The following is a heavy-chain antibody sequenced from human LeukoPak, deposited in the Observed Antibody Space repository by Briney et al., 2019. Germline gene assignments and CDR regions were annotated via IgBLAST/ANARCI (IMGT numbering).Heavy chain of an antibody. CDR2: INSDGSST. V-gene: IGHV3-74*01. CDR1: GFTFSSYW. D-gene: IGHD3-10*01. Sequence: PGGSLRLSCAASGFTFSSYWMHWVRHAAGKGLVWVSRINSDGSSTIYADSVKGRFTISRDNAKNTLYLQMNSLRAEDTAVYSCAREFRGFDYWGQGTLVTVSS. J-gene: IGHJ4*02. CDR3: AREFRGFDY.